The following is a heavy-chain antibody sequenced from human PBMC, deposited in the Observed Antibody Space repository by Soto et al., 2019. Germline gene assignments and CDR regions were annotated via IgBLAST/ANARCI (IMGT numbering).Heavy chain of an antibody. V-gene: IGHV4-59*08. D-gene: IGHD6-6*01. CDR3: ARTYSSSHYFDY. CDR1: GGSISSYY. J-gene: IGHJ4*02. CDR2: IFYSGST. Sequence: QVQLQESGPGLVKPSETLSLTCTVSGGSISSYYWSCIRQPPGKGLEWIGYIFYSGSTNYNPSLKSRVTISVDTSKNQFSLKLSSVTAADTAVYYCARTYSSSHYFDYWGQGTLVTVSS.